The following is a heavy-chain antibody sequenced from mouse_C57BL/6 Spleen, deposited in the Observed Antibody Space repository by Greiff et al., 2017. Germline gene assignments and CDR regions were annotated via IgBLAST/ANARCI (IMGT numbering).Heavy chain of an antibody. CDR3: ARWPSEAWFAY. CDR2: IYPRSGNT. D-gene: IGHD6-1*01. CDR1: GYTFTSYG. V-gene: IGHV1-81*01. J-gene: IGHJ3*01. Sequence: QVQLQQSGAELARPGASVKLSCKASGYTFTSYGISWVKQRTGQGLEWIGEIYPRSGNTYYNEKFKGKATLTADKSSSTAYMELRSLTSKDSAFYFCARWPSEAWFAYWGQGPLVTVSA.